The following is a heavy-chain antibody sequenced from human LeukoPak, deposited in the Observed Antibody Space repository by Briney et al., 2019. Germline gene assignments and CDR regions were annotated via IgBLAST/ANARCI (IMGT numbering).Heavy chain of an antibody. CDR2: INHSGST. Sequence: SETLSLTCAVYGGSFSGYYWSWIRQPPGKGLEWIGEINHSGSTNYNPSLKSRVIISVDTSKNQFSLKLSSVTAADTAVYYCARGIDSSGYYYWGQGTLVTVSS. D-gene: IGHD3-22*01. V-gene: IGHV4-34*01. CDR1: GGSFSGYY. J-gene: IGHJ4*02. CDR3: ARGIDSSGYYY.